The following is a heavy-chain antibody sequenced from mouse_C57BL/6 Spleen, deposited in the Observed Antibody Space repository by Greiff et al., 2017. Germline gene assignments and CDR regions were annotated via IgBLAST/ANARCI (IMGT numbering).Heavy chain of an antibody. CDR2: FYPGSGSI. D-gene: IGHD1-1*01. CDR3: ARHEESRYYFDD. V-gene: IGHV1-62-2*01. CDR1: GYTFTEYS. Sequence: QVQLKQSGAELVKPGASVKLSCKASGYTFTEYSIHWVKQRSGQGLEWIGWFYPGSGSIKYNEKFKDKATLTADKASSTAYMELSRLTSEDSAVYFCARHEESRYYFDDWGQGTTLTVSA. J-gene: IGHJ2*01.